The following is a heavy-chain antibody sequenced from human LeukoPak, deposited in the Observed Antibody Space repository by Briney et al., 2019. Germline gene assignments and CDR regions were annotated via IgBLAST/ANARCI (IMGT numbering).Heavy chain of an antibody. CDR2: IYYSGST. CDR3: ARRAVTNTRNYFDY. D-gene: IGHD4-17*01. CDR1: GGSISSYY. Sequence: SETLSLTCTVSGGSISSYYWSWIRQPPGKGLEWIGYIYYSGSTNYNPSLKSRVTISVDTSKNQFSLKLSSVTAADTAVYYCARRAVTNTRNYFDYWGQGTLVTVSS. J-gene: IGHJ4*02. V-gene: IGHV4-59*08.